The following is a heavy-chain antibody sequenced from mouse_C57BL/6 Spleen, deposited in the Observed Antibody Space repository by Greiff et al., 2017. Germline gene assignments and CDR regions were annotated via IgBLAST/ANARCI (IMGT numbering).Heavy chain of an antibody. CDR1: GFSLTSYG. D-gene: IGHD2-4*01. V-gene: IGHV2-2*01. CDR2: IWSGGST. J-gene: IGHJ4*01. Sequence: VMLVESGPGLVQPSQNLSITCTVSGFSLTSYGVHWVRQSPGKGLEWLGVIWSGGSTDYNAAFISRLSISKDNSKSQVFFKMNSLQADDTAIYYCAKSYDYDGDYYAMDYWGQGTSVTVSS. CDR3: AKSYDYDGDYYAMDY.